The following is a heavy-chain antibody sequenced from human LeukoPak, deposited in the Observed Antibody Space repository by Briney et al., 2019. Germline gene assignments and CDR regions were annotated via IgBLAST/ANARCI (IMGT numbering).Heavy chain of an antibody. V-gene: IGHV3-23*01. D-gene: IGHD5-18*01. CDR1: GFTFSNYA. J-gene: IGHJ4*02. Sequence: QPGGSLRLSCAASGFTFSNYAMSWVRQAPEKGLEWVSAISGSVGTTYYADSVKGRFTISRDNSKNTLSLQMNSLRAEDTAVYFCARAISGYNYGLDYWGQGTLVTVSS. CDR3: ARAISGYNYGLDY. CDR2: ISGSVGTT.